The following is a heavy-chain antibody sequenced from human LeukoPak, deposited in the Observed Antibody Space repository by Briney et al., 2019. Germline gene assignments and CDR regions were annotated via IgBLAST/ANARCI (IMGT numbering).Heavy chain of an antibody. CDR2: ILYSGNT. V-gene: IGHV4-61*01. J-gene: IGHJ4*02. D-gene: IGHD3-10*01. Sequence: PSETLSLTCTVSGGSISSRSYCWSWIRQSPEKGLEWIGYILYSGNTHYNPSLQSRVTISIDTSQKQFSLHVSSVTAADTAVYYCATAGGRLYSGWEFDSWGQGTLVTVSS. CDR1: GGSISSRSYC. CDR3: ATAGGRLYSGWEFDS.